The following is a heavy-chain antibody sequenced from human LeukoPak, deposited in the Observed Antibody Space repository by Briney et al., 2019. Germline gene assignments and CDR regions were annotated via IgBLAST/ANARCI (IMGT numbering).Heavy chain of an antibody. CDR2: ISSSSSYT. V-gene: IGHV3-21*01. Sequence: GGSLRLSCAASGFTFSSYSMNWVRQAPGKGLEWVSSISSSSSYTYYADSVKGRFTISRANSKNTLYLQMNSLRPEDTAIYYCARANGYSSGWYVFGGLFDSWGQGTLVTVSS. J-gene: IGHJ4*02. CDR1: GFTFSSYS. D-gene: IGHD6-19*01. CDR3: ARANGYSSGWYVFGGLFDS.